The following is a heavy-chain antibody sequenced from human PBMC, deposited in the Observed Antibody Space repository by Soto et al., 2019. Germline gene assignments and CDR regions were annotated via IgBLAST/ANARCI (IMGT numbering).Heavy chain of an antibody. D-gene: IGHD5-12*01. CDR3: VRGKYSASGLLDWFDP. CDR2: ISSSGSST. Sequence: GGSLRLSCSGSGFTLSSYAMHWVRQAPGKGLEYASAISSSGSSTYYADSVKGRFTISRDNSKKTLYLQMTSLTVEDTAVYYCVRGKYSASGLLDWFDPWGQGTVVTVSS. V-gene: IGHV3-64D*06. CDR1: GFTLSSYA. J-gene: IGHJ5*02.